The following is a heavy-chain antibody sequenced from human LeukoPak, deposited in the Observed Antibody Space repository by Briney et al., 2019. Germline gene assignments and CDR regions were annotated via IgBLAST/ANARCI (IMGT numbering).Heavy chain of an antibody. D-gene: IGHD3-3*01. Sequence: SVKISFKASGGTFSIYAIRWVRQAPGQGLEWMGVINPISGTANYGQRFKGRVTITAGESATTAYMELSSLRSEDTAAYCCASLAWSGFTYYPGMDVWGQGTTVTVAS. V-gene: IGHV1-69*01. J-gene: IGHJ6*02. CDR1: GGTFSIYA. CDR2: INPISGTA. CDR3: ASLAWSGFTYYPGMDV.